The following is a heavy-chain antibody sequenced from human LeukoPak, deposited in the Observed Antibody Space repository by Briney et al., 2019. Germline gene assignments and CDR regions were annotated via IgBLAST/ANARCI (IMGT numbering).Heavy chain of an antibody. CDR2: IYYSGST. D-gene: IGHD3-22*01. Sequence: KSSETLSLTCTVSGGSISSYYWSWIRQPPGKGLEWIGYIYYSGSTNYNPSLKSRVTISVDTSKNQFSLKLSSVTAADTAVYYCARESYDSSGYYFPYFDYWGQGTLVTVSS. V-gene: IGHV4-59*01. J-gene: IGHJ4*02. CDR1: GGSISSYY. CDR3: ARESYDSSGYYFPYFDY.